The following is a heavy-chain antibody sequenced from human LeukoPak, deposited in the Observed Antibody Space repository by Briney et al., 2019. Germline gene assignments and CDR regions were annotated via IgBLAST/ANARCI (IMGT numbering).Heavy chain of an antibody. D-gene: IGHD5-18*01. J-gene: IGHJ4*02. CDR2: IIPIFGTT. V-gene: IGHV1-69*01. Sequence: SVKVSCKASGGTFSSYAISWVRQAPGQGLEWMGGIIPIFGTTNYAQKFQGRVTITADESTSTAYMELSSLRSEDTAVYYCAWSGYSYGTIDYWGQGTLVTVSS. CDR1: GGTFSSYA. CDR3: AWSGYSYGTIDY.